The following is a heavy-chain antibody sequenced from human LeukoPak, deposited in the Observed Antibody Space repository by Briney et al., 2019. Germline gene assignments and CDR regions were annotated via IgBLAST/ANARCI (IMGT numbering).Heavy chain of an antibody. CDR3: ARDPSPFYSGSYLGFDP. Sequence: PSETLSLTCTVSGGSISSYYWSWIRQPPGKGLEWIGYIYYNENTNYNTSLKSRVTISVDTSKNQFSLKLSSVTAADTAVYYCARDPSPFYSGSYLGFDPWGQGTLVTVSS. CDR1: GGSISSYY. CDR2: IYYNENT. V-gene: IGHV4-59*01. D-gene: IGHD1-26*01. J-gene: IGHJ5*02.